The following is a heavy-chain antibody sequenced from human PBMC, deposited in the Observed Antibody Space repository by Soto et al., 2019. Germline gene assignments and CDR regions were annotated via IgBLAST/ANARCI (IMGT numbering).Heavy chain of an antibody. Sequence: GGSLRLSCAASEFTFSSFAMSWVRQAPGKGLEWVSTISGSGGRTYYADSAKGRFTISRDNSRNTLHLQMNSLRVEDTALYYCAKTLPSNSWYGLHDYVSQGTLVTVSS. CDR1: EFTFSSFA. J-gene: IGHJ4*02. V-gene: IGHV3-23*01. D-gene: IGHD6-13*01. CDR3: AKTLPSNSWYGLHDY. CDR2: ISGSGGRT.